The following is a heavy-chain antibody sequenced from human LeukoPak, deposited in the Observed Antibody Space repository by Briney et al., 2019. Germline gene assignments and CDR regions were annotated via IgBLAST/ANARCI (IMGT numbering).Heavy chain of an antibody. CDR1: GFTFSLYW. Sequence: PGGSLRLSCEASGFTFSLYWMSWVRQAPGKGLEWVANIKQDGSEKYYVDSVKGRFTISRDNAKNSLYLQMNSLRADDTAVYYCARDGDTSGYTDWGQRTLVTVSS. CDR2: IKQDGSEK. J-gene: IGHJ4*02. CDR3: ARDGDTSGYTD. D-gene: IGHD3-22*01. V-gene: IGHV3-7*01.